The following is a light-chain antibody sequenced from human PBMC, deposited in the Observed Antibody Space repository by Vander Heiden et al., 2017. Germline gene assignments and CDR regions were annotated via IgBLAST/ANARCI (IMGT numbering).Light chain of an antibody. J-gene: IGKJ3*01. CDR1: QCMSNY. V-gene: IGKV1-27*01. Sequence: DIQMTQSPSSLSASVGDRVTITCRASQCMSNYLAWYQQKPGKVPKLLIYAASTLQSGVPSRFSGSGSGTDFTLTISSLQPEDVATYYCQKDKSAPFTFGHGTKVDIK. CDR2: AAS. CDR3: QKDKSAPFT.